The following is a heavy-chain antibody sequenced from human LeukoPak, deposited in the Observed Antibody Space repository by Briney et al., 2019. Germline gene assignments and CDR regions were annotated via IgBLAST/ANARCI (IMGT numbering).Heavy chain of an antibody. CDR2: IYYSGST. Sequence: PSETLSLTCTVSGGSISSSSYYWGWIRQPPGKGPEWIGSIYYSGSTYYNPSLKSRVTISVDTSKNQFSLKLSSVTAADTAVYYCARYNVLLWFGELLATDKCDAFDIWGQGTMVTVSS. V-gene: IGHV4-39*07. CDR1: GGSISSSSYY. CDR3: ARYNVLLWFGELLATDKCDAFDI. D-gene: IGHD3-10*01. J-gene: IGHJ3*02.